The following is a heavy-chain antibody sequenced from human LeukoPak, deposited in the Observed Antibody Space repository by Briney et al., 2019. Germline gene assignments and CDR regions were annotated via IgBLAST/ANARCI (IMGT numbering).Heavy chain of an antibody. CDR3: AKDRSYYDSGGYRNFDY. CDR1: GLTFNTCG. V-gene: IGHV3-30*02. D-gene: IGHD3-22*01. Sequence: GGSLRLSCAASGLTFNTCGMHWVRQAPGKGLEWVAFIRYDGSNKYYADSVKGRSIISRDNSENTLYLQMNSPRAEDTAVYYCAKDRSYYDSGGYRNFDYWGQGTLVTVSS. J-gene: IGHJ4*02. CDR2: IRYDGSNK.